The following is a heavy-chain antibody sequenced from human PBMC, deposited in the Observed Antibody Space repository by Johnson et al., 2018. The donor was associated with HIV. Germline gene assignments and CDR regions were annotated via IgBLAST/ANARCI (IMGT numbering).Heavy chain of an antibody. CDR2: ISYDGNNK. D-gene: IGHD3-9*01. CDR1: GFTFSSYA. J-gene: IGHJ3*02. V-gene: IGHV3-30*09. Sequence: QVQLVESGGGVVQPGRSLRLSCAASGFTFSSYAIHWVRQAPGKGLEWVAVISYDGNNKYYADSEKGRYAISRDNSKNTMYLQMNSLRAEDTAVYYCAKDTIAGVKGDSLIWGQGTMVTVSS. CDR3: AKDTIAGVKGDSLI.